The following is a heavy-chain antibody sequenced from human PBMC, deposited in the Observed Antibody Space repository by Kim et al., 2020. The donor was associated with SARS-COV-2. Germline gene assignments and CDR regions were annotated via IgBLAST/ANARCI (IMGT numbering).Heavy chain of an antibody. Sequence: GSLRLSCAASGFTFSSYWMTWVRQAPGKGLEWVANINQGGTEKYYVDSVKGRFTISRDNAKNSLFLDVNSLRVEDTAVYYCARTHYGDYVWGQGTLVIV. D-gene: IGHD4-17*01. V-gene: IGHV3-7*01. CDR1: GFTFSSYW. CDR3: ARTHYGDYV. J-gene: IGHJ4*02. CDR2: INQGGTEK.